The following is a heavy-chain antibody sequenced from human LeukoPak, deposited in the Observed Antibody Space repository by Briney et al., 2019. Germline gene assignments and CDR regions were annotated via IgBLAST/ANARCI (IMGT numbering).Heavy chain of an antibody. D-gene: IGHD3-22*01. Sequence: SETLSLTCTVSGGLISRIEYYWGWVRQSPVKGLEWLGHIYHTGTTLYSPHLNNRLTISVDSSKNQFSLTLNSVTAADTAVYYCARETGSGYGLGYWGQGTLVTVSS. V-gene: IGHV4-30-4*01. J-gene: IGHJ4*02. CDR2: IYHTGTT. CDR3: ARETGSGYGLGY. CDR1: GGLISRIEYY.